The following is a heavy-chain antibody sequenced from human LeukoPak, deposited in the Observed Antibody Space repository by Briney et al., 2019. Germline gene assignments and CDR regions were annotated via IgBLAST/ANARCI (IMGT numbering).Heavy chain of an antibody. CDR3: ARGRHYYDSSGYYYFGYYFDY. V-gene: IGHV4-34*01. Sequence: SETLSLTCAVYGVSFSGYYWSWIRQPPGKGLEWIGEINHSGSTNYNPSPKSRVTISVDTSKNQFSLKLSSVTAADTAVYYCARGRHYYDSSGYYYFGYYFDYWGQGTLVTVSS. J-gene: IGHJ4*02. D-gene: IGHD3-22*01. CDR2: INHSGST. CDR1: GVSFSGYY.